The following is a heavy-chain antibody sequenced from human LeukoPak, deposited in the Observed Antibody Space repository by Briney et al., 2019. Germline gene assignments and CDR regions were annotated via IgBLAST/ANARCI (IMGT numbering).Heavy chain of an antibody. CDR2: ISNNGRDK. CDR1: GFTFSNYA. V-gene: IGHV3-30*04. J-gene: IGHJ4*02. Sequence: QPGRSLRLSCIASGFTFSNYAMHWIRQAPGKRPEWVAFISNNGRDKNYADSVQGRFSISRDNSKNTLYLQMNSLRVEDTVIFYCVRDDRGFSGYHFDCWGQGTLVTVSP. D-gene: IGHD5-12*01. CDR3: VRDDRGFSGYHFDC.